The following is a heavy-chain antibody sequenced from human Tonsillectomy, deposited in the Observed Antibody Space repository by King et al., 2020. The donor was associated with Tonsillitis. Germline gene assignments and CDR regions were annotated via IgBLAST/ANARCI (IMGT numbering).Heavy chain of an antibody. V-gene: IGHV3-43*02. CDR3: AKDALEMASALPLGNYMDV. D-gene: IGHD5-24*01. CDR2: ITGDGGST. CDR1: GFTFDDYA. J-gene: IGHJ6*03. Sequence: VQLVESGGGVAQPGGSLRLSCAASGFTFDDYAMHWVRQAPGRGLEWVALITGDGGSTYYPDSVTGRLTISRDNSKNSLYLQKESLRTDDTALYYCAKDALEMASALPLGNYMDVWGKGTTVTVSS.